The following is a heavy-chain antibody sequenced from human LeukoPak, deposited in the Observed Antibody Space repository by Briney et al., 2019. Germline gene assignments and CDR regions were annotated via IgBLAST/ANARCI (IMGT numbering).Heavy chain of an antibody. V-gene: IGHV1-2*02. Sequence: ASVKVSCKASGYTFTGYYMHWVRQAPGQGLEWMGWINPNSGGTNYAQKFQGRVTMTRDTSISTAYMELSRLRSDDTAVYYCARGTLRLPGPSYYYYYMDVWGKGTTVTISS. CDR3: ARGTLRLPGPSYYYYYMDV. CDR2: INPNSGGT. D-gene: IGHD3-16*01. J-gene: IGHJ6*03. CDR1: GYTFTGYY.